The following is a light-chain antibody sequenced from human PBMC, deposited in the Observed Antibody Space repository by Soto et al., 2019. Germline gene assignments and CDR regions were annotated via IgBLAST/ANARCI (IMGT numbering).Light chain of an antibody. CDR1: QNIISN. CDR2: GAF. Sequence: EIVMTQSPATLSVSPGERATLSCRASQNIISNLAWYQQKPVQSPRLLIYGAFTRATGIPARFSGSGSGTEFTLTISSLQSEDFEVYYCQQYNNWPITFGQGTRLEI. CDR3: QQYNNWPIT. V-gene: IGKV3-15*01. J-gene: IGKJ5*01.